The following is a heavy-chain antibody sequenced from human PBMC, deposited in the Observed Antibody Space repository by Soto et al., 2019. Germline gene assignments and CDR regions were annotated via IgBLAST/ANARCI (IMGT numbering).Heavy chain of an antibody. CDR2: INAGNGNT. Sequence: QVQLVQSGAEVKKPGASVKVSCKASGYTFTSYAMLWVRQAPGQRLEWMGWINAGNGNTKYSQKFQARVTITRDTSASTAYMEPSSLRSEDTAVYYCARGPGGPDGPGDYWGQGTLVTVSS. D-gene: IGHD2-15*01. CDR3: ARGPGGPDGPGDY. J-gene: IGHJ4*02. CDR1: GYTFTSYA. V-gene: IGHV1-3*01.